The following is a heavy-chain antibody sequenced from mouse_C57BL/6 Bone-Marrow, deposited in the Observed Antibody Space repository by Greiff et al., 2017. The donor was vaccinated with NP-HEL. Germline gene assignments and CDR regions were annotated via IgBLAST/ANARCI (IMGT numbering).Heavy chain of an antibody. J-gene: IGHJ4*01. D-gene: IGHD4-1*01. Sequence: QVQLKQSGAELVRPGTSVKVSCKASGYAFTNYLIEWVKQRPGQGLEWIGVINPGSGGTNYNEKFKGKATLTADKSSSTAYMQLSSLTSEDSAVYFCARWDWDSYAMDYWGQGTSVTVSS. CDR2: INPGSGGT. V-gene: IGHV1-54*01. CDR3: ARWDWDSYAMDY. CDR1: GYAFTNYL.